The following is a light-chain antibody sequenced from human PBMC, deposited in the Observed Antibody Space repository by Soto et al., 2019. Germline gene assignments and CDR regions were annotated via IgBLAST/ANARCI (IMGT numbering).Light chain of an antibody. J-gene: IGKJ5*01. V-gene: IGKV3-11*01. Sequence: EVVLTQSPATLSLSPVDTATLSCVASQSVSSSLAWYQQKPGQAPRLLIYDASNRATGIPARFSGSGSGTDFTLTISSLEPEDFAVYYCQQRSNWPPFTFGQGTRLEIK. CDR3: QQRSNWPPFT. CDR2: DAS. CDR1: QSVSSS.